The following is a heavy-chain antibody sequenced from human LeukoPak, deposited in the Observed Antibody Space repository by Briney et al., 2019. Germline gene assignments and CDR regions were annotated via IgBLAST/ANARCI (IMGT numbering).Heavy chain of an antibody. CDR2: IYYSGST. J-gene: IGHJ4*02. V-gene: IGHV4-59*01. D-gene: IGHD4-23*01. CDR1: GGSISSYY. CDR3: ARDYGGKLDY. Sequence: SETLCLTCTVSGGSISSYYWSWIRQPPGKGLEWIGYIYYSGSTDYTPSLMGRLTISVDTSKNQFSLTLTSVTEADTAVYYCARDYGGKLDYWGQGTLVTVSS.